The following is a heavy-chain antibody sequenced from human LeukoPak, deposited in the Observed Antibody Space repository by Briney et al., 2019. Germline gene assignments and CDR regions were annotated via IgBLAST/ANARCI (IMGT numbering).Heavy chain of an antibody. CDR2: IYYSGST. CDR1: GGSISSGYY. V-gene: IGHV4-38-2*02. Sequence: SQTLSLTCTVSGGSISSGYYWGWIRQPPGKGLEWIGSIYYSGSTYYNPSLKSRVTISVDTSKNQFSLKLSSVTAADTAVYYCARTPYSSSWYTPNFFDYWGQGTLVTVSS. D-gene: IGHD6-13*01. J-gene: IGHJ4*02. CDR3: ARTPYSSSWYTPNFFDY.